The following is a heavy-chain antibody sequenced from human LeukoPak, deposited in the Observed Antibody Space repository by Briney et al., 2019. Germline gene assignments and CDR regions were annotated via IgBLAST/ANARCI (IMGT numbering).Heavy chain of an antibody. CDR1: GGTFSSYA. J-gene: IGHJ6*02. CDR2: IIPILGIA. Sequence: SVKVSCKASGGTFSSYAISWVRQAPGQGLEWMGRIIPILGIANYAQKFQGRVTITADKSTSTAYMELSSLRSEDTAVYYCARDLAPCSSASCYNYYYYGMDVWGQGTTVTVSS. CDR3: ARDLAPCSSASCYNYYYYGMDV. V-gene: IGHV1-69*04. D-gene: IGHD2-2*02.